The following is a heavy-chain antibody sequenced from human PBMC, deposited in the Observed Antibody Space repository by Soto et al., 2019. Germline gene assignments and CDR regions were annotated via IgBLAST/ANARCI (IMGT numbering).Heavy chain of an antibody. CDR1: GFTVSSNY. CDR2: IYSGGST. Sequence: EVQLVESGGGLIQPGGSLRLSCAASGFTVSSNYMSWVRQAPGKGLEWVSVIYSGGSTYYADPVKGRVTISRDNSKNTLYLEMNSLRAEDTAVYYCTRARYYYGMDVWGQGTTVTVSS. CDR3: TRARYYYGMDV. J-gene: IGHJ6*02. V-gene: IGHV3-53*01.